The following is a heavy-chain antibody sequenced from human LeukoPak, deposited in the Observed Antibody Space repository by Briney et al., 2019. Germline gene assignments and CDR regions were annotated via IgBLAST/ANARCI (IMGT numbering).Heavy chain of an antibody. CDR2: INHSGST. V-gene: IGHV4-34*01. D-gene: IGHD3-9*01. J-gene: IGHJ5*02. CDR3: ARVALYYDILTGQNWFDP. Sequence: PSETLSLTCAVSGGSLMSSIHYWAWIRQPPGKGLEWIGEINHSGSTNYNPSLKSRVTISVDTSKNQFSLKLSSVTAEDTAVYYCARVALYYDILTGQNWFDPWGQGTLVTVSS. CDR1: GGSLMSSIHY.